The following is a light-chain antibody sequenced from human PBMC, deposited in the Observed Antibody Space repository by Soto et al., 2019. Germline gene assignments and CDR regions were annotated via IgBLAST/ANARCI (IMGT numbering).Light chain of an antibody. V-gene: IGKV3D-20*02. J-gene: IGKJ1*01. CDR2: GAS. CDR1: QGVSSSY. CDR3: QQRSNWPT. Sequence: EIVLTQSPGTLSLSPGERATLSCRASQGVSSSYLGWYQQKPGQAPRLLIYGASSRATGIPDRFSGSGSGTDFTLTISSLEPEDFAVYYCQQRSNWPTFGQGTKVDIK.